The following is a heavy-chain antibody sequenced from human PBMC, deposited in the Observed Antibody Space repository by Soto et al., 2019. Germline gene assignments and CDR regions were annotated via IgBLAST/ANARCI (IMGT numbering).Heavy chain of an antibody. CDR2: ISYDGSNK. Sequence: LRLSCAASGFTFSSYAMHGVRQAPGKGLEWVAVISYDGSNKYYADSVKGRFTISRDNSKNTLYLQMNSLRAEDTAVYYCARDMPGAWGSGNYYYGMDVWGQGTTVTVSS. J-gene: IGHJ6*02. D-gene: IGHD3-10*01. CDR3: ARDMPGAWGSGNYYYGMDV. V-gene: IGHV3-30-3*01. CDR1: GFTFSSYA.